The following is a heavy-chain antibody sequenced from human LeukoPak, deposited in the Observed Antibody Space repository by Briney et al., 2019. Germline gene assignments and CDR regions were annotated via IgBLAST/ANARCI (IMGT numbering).Heavy chain of an antibody. V-gene: IGHV3-23*01. Sequence: GGSLRLSCAASGFAFSSYAMSWVRQAPGKGLVWVSAISGSGGSTYYADSVKGRFTISRDNSKNTLHLQMNSLRAEDTAVYYCATRGTSATKYFADWGQGTLVSVSS. CDR2: ISGSGGST. CDR3: ATRGTSATKYFAD. D-gene: IGHD1-1*01. J-gene: IGHJ4*02. CDR1: GFAFSSYA.